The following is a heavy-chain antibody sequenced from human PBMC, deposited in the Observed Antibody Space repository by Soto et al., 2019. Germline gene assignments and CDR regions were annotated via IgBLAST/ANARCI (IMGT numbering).Heavy chain of an antibody. CDR1: GFTFSSYG. J-gene: IGHJ6*03. D-gene: IGHD2-15*01. CDR3: AREPYCSGGSCYSSYYYYYMDV. V-gene: IGHV3-33*01. Sequence: QVQLVESGGGLVQPGRSLRLSCAASGFTFSSYGMHWVRQAPGKGLEWVAVIWYDGSNKYYADSVKGRFTISRDNSKNTLYLQMNSLRAEDTAVYYCAREPYCSGGSCYSSYYYYYMDVWGKGTTVTVSS. CDR2: IWYDGSNK.